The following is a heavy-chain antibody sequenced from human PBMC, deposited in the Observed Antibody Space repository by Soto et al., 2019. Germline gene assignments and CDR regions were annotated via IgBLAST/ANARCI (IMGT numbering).Heavy chain of an antibody. D-gene: IGHD3-22*01. CDR3: ARSRYYYDSSGYYRYFDY. Sequence: ASVKVSCKASGYTFTSYGISWVRQAPGQGLEWMGWISAYNGNTNYAQKLQGRVTMTTDTSTSTAYMELRSLRSDDTAVYYCARSRYYYDSSGYYRYFDYWGQGTLVTVSS. J-gene: IGHJ4*02. CDR1: GYTFTSYG. V-gene: IGHV1-18*01. CDR2: ISAYNGNT.